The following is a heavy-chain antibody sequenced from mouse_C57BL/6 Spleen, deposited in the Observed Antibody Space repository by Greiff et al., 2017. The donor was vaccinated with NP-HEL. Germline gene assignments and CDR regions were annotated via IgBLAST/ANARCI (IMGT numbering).Heavy chain of an antibody. V-gene: IGHV1-82*01. CDR1: GYAFSSSW. CDR3: ARLLDAMDY. D-gene: IGHD2-3*01. J-gene: IGHJ4*01. CDR2: IYPGDGDT. Sequence: QVQLQQSGPELVKPGASVKISCKASGYAFSSSWMNWVKQRPGKGLEWIGRIYPGDGDTNYNGKFKGKATLTADKSSSTAYMQLSSLTSEDSAVYFCARLLDAMDYWGQGTSVTVSS.